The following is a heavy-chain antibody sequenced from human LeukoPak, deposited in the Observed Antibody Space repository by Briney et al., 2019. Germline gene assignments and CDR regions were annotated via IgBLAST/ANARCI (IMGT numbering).Heavy chain of an antibody. CDR1: GYTFTGYY. CDR3: ARGNDYGDY. Sequence: ASVKVSCKASGYTFTGYYMHWVRQAPGQGLEWMGWINPNSGGTNYAQNFQGRVTMTRDTSITTAYMELNWLTTADTAMYYCARGNDYGDYWGQGTPVTVSS. CDR2: INPNSGGT. V-gene: IGHV1-2*02. J-gene: IGHJ4*02. D-gene: IGHD2-8*01.